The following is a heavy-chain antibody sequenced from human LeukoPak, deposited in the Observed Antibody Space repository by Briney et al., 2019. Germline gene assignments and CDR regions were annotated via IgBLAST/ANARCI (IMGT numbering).Heavy chain of an antibody. Sequence: SGPTLVNPTQTLTLTCTFSGFSLSTNGVGVGWIRQPPGKALEWLALIYWNDDKRYRPSLKSRLSTTKDTSKNQVVLTMTKMDPVDTATYYCALGSTVITSWDYWGQGTLVTVSS. CDR1: GFSLSTNGVG. CDR3: ALGSTVITSWDY. J-gene: IGHJ4*02. CDR2: IYWNDDK. V-gene: IGHV2-5*01. D-gene: IGHD4-23*01.